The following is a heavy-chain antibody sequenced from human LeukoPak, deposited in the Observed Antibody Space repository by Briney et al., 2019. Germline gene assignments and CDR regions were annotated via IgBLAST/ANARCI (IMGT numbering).Heavy chain of an antibody. CDR2: IYYSGST. J-gene: IGHJ4*02. D-gene: IGHD3-22*01. CDR3: ARDGLSDYYDRQYYFDY. Sequence: PSETLSLTCTVSGGSISSSSYYWGWIRQPPGKGLEWIGSIYYSGSTYYNPSLKSRVTISVDTSKNQFSLKLSSVTAADTAVYYCARDGLSDYYDRQYYFDYWGQGTLVTVSS. V-gene: IGHV4-39*07. CDR1: GGSISSSSYY.